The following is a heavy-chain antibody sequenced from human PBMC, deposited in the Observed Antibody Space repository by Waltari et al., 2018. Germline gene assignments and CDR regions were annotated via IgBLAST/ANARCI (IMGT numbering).Heavy chain of an antibody. CDR2: IKTDGSAT. Sequence: EVQLVESGGGLVQPGGSLRLSCAASGFTFSRYWPRWVRQAPGKGLVLVSDIKTDGSATNYADSVKGRFTISRDNAKNTLFLQMNSLTAEDTAVYYCARGGYYAMDVWGQGTTVTVSS. V-gene: IGHV3-74*01. J-gene: IGHJ6*02. CDR3: ARGGYYAMDV. CDR1: GFTFSRYW. D-gene: IGHD3-16*01.